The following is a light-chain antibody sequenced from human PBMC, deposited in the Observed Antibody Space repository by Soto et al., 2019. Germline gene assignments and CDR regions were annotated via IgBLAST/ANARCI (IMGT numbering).Light chain of an antibody. V-gene: IGKV4-1*01. CDR1: QSVLYSANNKNY. Sequence: DIVMTQSPDSLIVSLGERVTVSCKSSQSVLYSANNKNYLAWYQQKPGQPPKLLIYWASIRESGVPDRFSGSGSGTDFTLTISSLQAEDVAVYYCQQYYSTLYSFGQGTKLEIK. CDR3: QQYYSTLYS. CDR2: WAS. J-gene: IGKJ2*03.